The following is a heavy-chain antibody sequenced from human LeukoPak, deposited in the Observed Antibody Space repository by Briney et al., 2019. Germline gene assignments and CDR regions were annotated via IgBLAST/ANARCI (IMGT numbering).Heavy chain of an antibody. V-gene: IGHV3-23*01. Sequence: GGSLRLSCAASGFTFSHFWMSWVRQAPGKGLEWVSGIYGSGGGGLYADSVRGRFTISRDDSKNMLYLQMNDLRADDTAVYYCAKDRVPDGIWSLDYWGQGTLVTVS. CDR3: AKDRVPDGIWSLDY. D-gene: IGHD1-14*01. CDR1: GFTFSHFW. CDR2: IYGSGGGG. J-gene: IGHJ4*02.